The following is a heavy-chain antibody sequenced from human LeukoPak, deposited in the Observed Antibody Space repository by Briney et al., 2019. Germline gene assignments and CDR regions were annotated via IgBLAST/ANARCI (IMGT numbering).Heavy chain of an antibody. CDR2: INHSGST. J-gene: IGHJ4*02. D-gene: IGHD4-17*01. V-gene: IGHV4-34*01. Sequence: PSETLSLTCAVYGGSFSGYYWSWIRQPPGKGLEWIGEINHSGSTNYNPSLKSRVTISVDTSKNQFSLKLSSVTAADTAVYYCARVDLYGDYASNFDYWGQGTLVTVSS. CDR1: GGSFSGYY. CDR3: ARVDLYGDYASNFDY.